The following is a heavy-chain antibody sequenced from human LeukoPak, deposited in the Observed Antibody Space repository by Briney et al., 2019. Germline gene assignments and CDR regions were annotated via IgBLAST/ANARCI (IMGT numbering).Heavy chain of an antibody. D-gene: IGHD6-13*01. CDR3: ARFPLAAAGTTFDY. CDR1: GGTFSSYA. Sequence: ASVKVSCKASGGTFSSYAISWVRQAPGQGLEWMGGIIPIFGTANYAQKFQGRVTITADESTSTAYMEVSSLRSEDTAVYYCARFPLAAAGTTFDYWGQGTLVTVSS. V-gene: IGHV1-69*13. CDR2: IIPIFGTA. J-gene: IGHJ4*02.